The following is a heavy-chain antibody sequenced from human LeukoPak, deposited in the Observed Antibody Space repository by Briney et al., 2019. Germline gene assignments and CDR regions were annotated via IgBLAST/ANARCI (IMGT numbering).Heavy chain of an antibody. CDR2: ISSSSSTI. Sequence: PGGSLRLSCAASGFTFSSYSIDWVRQAPGEGLEWLSYISSSSSTIYFADSVKGRFTISRDNAKNSAYLHMNSLRAEDTAVYYCARVWSSGYTKDYWGRGTLVTVS. D-gene: IGHD3-22*01. CDR1: GFTFSSYS. CDR3: ARVWSSGYTKDY. J-gene: IGHJ4*02. V-gene: IGHV3-48*04.